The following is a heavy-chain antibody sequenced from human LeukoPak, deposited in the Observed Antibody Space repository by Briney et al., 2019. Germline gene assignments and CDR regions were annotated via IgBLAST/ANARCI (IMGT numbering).Heavy chain of an antibody. CDR1: GFTFSSYW. CDR3: ARVRPYSSSWVDY. D-gene: IGHD6-13*01. V-gene: IGHV3-7*01. CDR2: IKQDGSEK. Sequence: PGGSLRLSCAASGFTFSSYWMSWVRQAPGKGLEWVANIKQDGSEKYYVDSVKGRFTISRDNAKNSLYLQMNSLRAEDTAVYYCARVRPYSSSWVDYWGQVTLVTVSS. J-gene: IGHJ4*02.